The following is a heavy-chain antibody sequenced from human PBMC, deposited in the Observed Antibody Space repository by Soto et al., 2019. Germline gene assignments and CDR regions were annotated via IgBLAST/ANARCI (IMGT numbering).Heavy chain of an antibody. Sequence: QVQLVESGGGVVQPGRSLRLSCAASGFPFSEYGMHWVRQAPGKGLEWVALTYYDGSNKKYADSVKGRFTISRDNSKNTLFLQMSSLRADDTAVYYCARGRATGCTSAICSPNWFDPWGQGTLVTVSS. CDR2: TYYDGSNK. J-gene: IGHJ5*02. V-gene: IGHV3-33*01. CDR1: GFPFSEYG. CDR3: ARGRATGCTSAICSPNWFDP. D-gene: IGHD2-2*01.